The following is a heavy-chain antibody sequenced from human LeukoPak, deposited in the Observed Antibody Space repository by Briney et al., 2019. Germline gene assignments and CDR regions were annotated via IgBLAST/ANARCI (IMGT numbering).Heavy chain of an antibody. Sequence: GGSLRLSCAASGFTFSSYSMNWVRQAPGKGLEWVSYITTRSAIYYADSVKGRFTISRDNANDSLYLQMNSLRADDRAVYYCATGRPIMVPSKFDYWGQGTLVTVSS. CDR3: ATGRPIMVPSKFDY. CDR2: ITTRSAI. J-gene: IGHJ4*02. D-gene: IGHD2-8*01. CDR1: GFTFSSYS. V-gene: IGHV3-48*01.